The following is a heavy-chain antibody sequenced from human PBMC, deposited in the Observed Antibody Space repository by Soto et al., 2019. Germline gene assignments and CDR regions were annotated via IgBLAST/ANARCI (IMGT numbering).Heavy chain of an antibody. V-gene: IGHV3-23*01. CDR2: ISDSGGST. Sequence: EVQLLESGGGLVQPGGSRRLSCATSGFTFSSYAMSWVRQAPGKGLEGVSGISDSGGSTYYADSEKGRFTFSRDNSGNTLDLQITSRRAEDTAVYYFAKPRRREIWAGFFYWGQGTLFTVSS. J-gene: IGHJ4*02. CDR3: AKPRRREIWAGFFY. CDR1: GFTFSSYA. D-gene: IGHD3-16*01.